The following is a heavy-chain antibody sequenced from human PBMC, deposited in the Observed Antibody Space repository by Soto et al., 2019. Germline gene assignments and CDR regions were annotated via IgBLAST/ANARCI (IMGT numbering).Heavy chain of an antibody. CDR3: ARLKLDTAMGGPGPYYGMDV. Sequence: SETLSLTCTVSGGSISSSSYYWGWIRQPPGKGLEWIGSIYYSGSTYYNPSLKGRVTISVDTSKNQHSLKLGSVTAADTAVYYCARLKLDTAMGGPGPYYGMDVWGQGTTVTVSS. CDR2: IYYSGST. J-gene: IGHJ6*02. V-gene: IGHV4-39*01. CDR1: GGSISSSSYY. D-gene: IGHD5-18*01.